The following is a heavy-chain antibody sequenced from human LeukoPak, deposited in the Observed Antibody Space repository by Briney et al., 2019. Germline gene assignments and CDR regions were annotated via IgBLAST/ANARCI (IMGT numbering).Heavy chain of an antibody. Sequence: SQTLSLTCTVSGVSVGSGDYFWSWIRQPPGKGLEWIGYIYFSGSTDSNPSLESRVTVSIDTSKNQFSLKLRSVTAADTAVYYCTRNASPDYWGRGLLVTVSS. CDR1: GVSVGSGDYF. CDR2: IYFSGST. V-gene: IGHV4-30-4*08. J-gene: IGHJ4*02. D-gene: IGHD1-14*01. CDR3: TRNASPDY.